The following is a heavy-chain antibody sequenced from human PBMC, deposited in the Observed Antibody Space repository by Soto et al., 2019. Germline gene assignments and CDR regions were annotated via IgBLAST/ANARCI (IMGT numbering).Heavy chain of an antibody. V-gene: IGHV2-5*02. CDR1: GFSLSTSGVG. CDR3: EHRRLLWGMGYFDY. D-gene: IGHD2-21*01. CDR2: IYWDDDK. J-gene: IGHJ4*02. Sequence: QITLKESGPTLVKPTQTLTLTCTFSGFSLSTSGVGVGWIRQPPGKALEWLALIYWDDDKRYSPSLKSRLTITKDTSKNQVVLTMTNMDPVDTATYYCEHRRLLWGMGYFDYWGQGTLVTVSS.